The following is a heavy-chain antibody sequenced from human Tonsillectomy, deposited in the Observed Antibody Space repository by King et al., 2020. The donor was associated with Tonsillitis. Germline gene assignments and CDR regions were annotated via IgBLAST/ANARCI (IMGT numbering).Heavy chain of an antibody. V-gene: IGHV3-30*04. CDR1: GFTFSSYA. J-gene: IGHJ4*02. Sequence: VQLVESGGGVVQPGRSLRLSCAASGFTFSSYAMHWVRQAPGKGLEWVAVISFDGSNKYYADSVKGRFTISRDNSKNTLYLRMNSLRAEDTAGYYCASGGESSTAGGSSYFDYWGQGTLVTVSS. CDR2: ISFDGSNK. D-gene: IGHD6-13*01. CDR3: ASGGESSTAGGSSYFDY.